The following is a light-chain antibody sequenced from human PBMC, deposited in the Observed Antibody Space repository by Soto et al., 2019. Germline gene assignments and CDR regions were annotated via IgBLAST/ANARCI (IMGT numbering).Light chain of an antibody. CDR1: SSDVGLYNY. V-gene: IGLV2-14*01. Sequence: ALTQPASVSGSPGQSIAISCTGTSSDVGLYNYVSWYQQHPDKVPKLIIYDVTNRPSGVSDRFSGSKSGNTASLTISGVQADDEADYYCSSFTTSSTYVFGTGTKVTVL. CDR3: SSFTTSSTYV. J-gene: IGLJ1*01. CDR2: DVT.